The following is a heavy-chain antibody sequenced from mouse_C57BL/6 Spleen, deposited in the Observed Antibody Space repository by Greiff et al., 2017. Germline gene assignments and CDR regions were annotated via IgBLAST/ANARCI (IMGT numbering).Heavy chain of an antibody. CDR2: IYPGDGDT. CDR1: GYAFSSYW. J-gene: IGHJ1*03. CDR3: ARSVDWYFDV. D-gene: IGHD1-1*01. V-gene: IGHV1-80*01. Sequence: VQLLESGAELVKPGASVKISCKASGYAFSSYWMNWVKQRPGKGLEWIGQIYPGDGDTNYNGKFKGKATLTADTSSSTAYMQLSSLTSEDSAVYFCARSVDWYFDVWGTGTTVTVSS.